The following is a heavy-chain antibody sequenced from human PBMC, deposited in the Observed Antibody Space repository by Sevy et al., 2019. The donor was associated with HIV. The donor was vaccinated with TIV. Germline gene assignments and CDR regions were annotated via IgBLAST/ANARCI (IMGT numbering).Heavy chain of an antibody. CDR2: ISGSGGST. J-gene: IGHJ3*02. CDR3: AKDQSFLLGYCSGGSCSQFLNAFDI. Sequence: GGSLRLSCAASGFTFSSYAMSWVRQAPGKGLEWVSAISGSGGSTYYADSVKGRFTISRDNSKNTLYLQMKSLRAEDTAVYYCAKDQSFLLGYCSGGSCSQFLNAFDIWGQGTMVTVSS. D-gene: IGHD2-15*01. V-gene: IGHV3-23*01. CDR1: GFTFSSYA.